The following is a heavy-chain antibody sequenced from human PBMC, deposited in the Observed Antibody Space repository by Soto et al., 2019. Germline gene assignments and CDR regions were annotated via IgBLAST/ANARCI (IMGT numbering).Heavy chain of an antibody. D-gene: IGHD1-1*01. Sequence: QVHLVQSGAEVKKPGASVKVSCQGSGYAFTTYGITWVRQAPGQGLEWMGWISAHNGNTNYAQKPQGRVTVTRDTSTSTAYMELRSLRYDDPAVYYCARGRYGDYWGQGALVTVSS. CDR1: GYAFTTYG. CDR2: ISAHNGNT. CDR3: ARGRYGDY. J-gene: IGHJ4*02. V-gene: IGHV1-18*01.